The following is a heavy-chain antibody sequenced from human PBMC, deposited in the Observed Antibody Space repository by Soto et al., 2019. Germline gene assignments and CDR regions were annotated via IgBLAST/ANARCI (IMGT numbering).Heavy chain of an antibody. CDR1: GGSINNSSFY. J-gene: IGHJ4*02. V-gene: IGHV4-39*01. Sequence: QLQLQESGPGLVKPSETLSLTCTVSGGSINNSSFYWGWVRQPPGKRLEWIGSIYHSGSAYYNPSLKSRLTISVDTSNNQFSLNLSSVTAADTAVYFYARRPLVRGIIPYFFDSWGQGTLVTVSS. CDR3: ARRPLVRGIIPYFFDS. D-gene: IGHD3-10*01. CDR2: IYHSGSA.